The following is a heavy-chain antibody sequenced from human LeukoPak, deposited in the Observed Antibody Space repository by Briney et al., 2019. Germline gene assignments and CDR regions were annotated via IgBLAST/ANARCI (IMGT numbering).Heavy chain of an antibody. Sequence: GGSLRLSCAASGFTFSSPWMSWVRQAPGKGLEWVATIKADGSGAYYVDSVKGRFTISRDNAKNSLYLQMNSLRAEDTAVYFCARYTRPIDYWGQGTLVTVSS. V-gene: IGHV3-7*05. CDR3: ARYTRPIDY. J-gene: IGHJ4*02. CDR1: GFTFSSPW. D-gene: IGHD6-13*01. CDR2: IKADGSGA.